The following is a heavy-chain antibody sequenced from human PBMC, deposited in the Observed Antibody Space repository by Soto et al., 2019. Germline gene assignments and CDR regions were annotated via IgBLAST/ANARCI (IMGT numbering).Heavy chain of an antibody. V-gene: IGHV1-69*12. CDR2: IMPIFRTA. J-gene: IGHJ6*02. CDR3: ARDKDRPQLGGNYYYIMDV. Sequence: QVQVEQSGAEVKKPGSSVKVSCKASGGTFSTAAISWVRQAPGQGLEWMGGIMPIFRTADYAQKFQGRVTITADESTTTAYLELRSLRSEDTAVYYCARDKDRPQLGGNYYYIMDVWGQGITVMVSS. CDR1: GGTFSTAA. D-gene: IGHD3-3*02.